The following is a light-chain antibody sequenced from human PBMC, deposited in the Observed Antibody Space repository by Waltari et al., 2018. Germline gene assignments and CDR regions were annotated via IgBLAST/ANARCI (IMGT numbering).Light chain of an antibody. V-gene: IGLV2-11*01. CDR2: DVS. CDR3: CSYAGSYTLYV. Sequence: QSALTQPRSVSGSPGQSVTISCTGTSSDVGGYNLVSWYQQHPGEAPKLMIYDVSKRPSGVPDRFSGSKSGNTASLTISGLQAEDEADYYCCSYAGSYTLYVFGTGTKVTVL. J-gene: IGLJ1*01. CDR1: SSDVGGYNL.